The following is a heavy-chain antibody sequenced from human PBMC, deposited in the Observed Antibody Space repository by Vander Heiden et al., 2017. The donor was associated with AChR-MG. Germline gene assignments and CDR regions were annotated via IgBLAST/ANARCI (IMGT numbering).Heavy chain of an antibody. V-gene: IGHV1-46*01. CDR2: INPKGGST. CDR1: GYTFTGHY. D-gene: IGHD2-2*01. J-gene: IGHJ2*01. Sequence: QVQLVQSGAEVKKPGASVKVSCKASGYTFTGHYIHWVRQAPGQGLEWMGIINPKGGSTSYAQKFQGRVTMTRDTSTSTVYMELSSLRSEDTAVYYCARVGCSRKSCSGYFDLWGRGTLVSVSS. CDR3: ARVGCSRKSCSGYFDL.